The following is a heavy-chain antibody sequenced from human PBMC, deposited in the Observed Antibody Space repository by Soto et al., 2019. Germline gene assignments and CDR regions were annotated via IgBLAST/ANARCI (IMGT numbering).Heavy chain of an antibody. V-gene: IGHV6-1*01. J-gene: IGHJ6*03. CDR3: ARDREGIAAAAYYYYMDV. CDR2: TYYRSKWYN. CDR1: GDRVSSNSAA. Sequence: KQSQTLSLTCAISGDRVSSNSAAWNWLRQSPSRGLEWLGRTYYRSKWYNDYAVSVKSRITINPDTSKNQFSLQLNSVTPEDTAVYYCARDREGIAAAAYYYYMDVWGKGTTVTVSS. D-gene: IGHD6-13*01.